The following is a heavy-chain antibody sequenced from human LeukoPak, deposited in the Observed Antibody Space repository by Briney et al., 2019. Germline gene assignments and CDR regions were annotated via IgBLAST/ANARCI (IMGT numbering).Heavy chain of an antibody. V-gene: IGHV1-18*01. CDR2: ISAYNGNT. CDR1: GYTFTSYG. J-gene: IGHJ6*03. Sequence: ASVKVSCKASGYTFTSYGISWVRQAPGQGLEWMGWISAYNGNTNYAQKLQGRVTMTTNTSTSTAYMELRSLRSDDTAVYYCARDQDYYYYMDVWGKGTTVTVSS. CDR3: ARDQDYYYYMDV.